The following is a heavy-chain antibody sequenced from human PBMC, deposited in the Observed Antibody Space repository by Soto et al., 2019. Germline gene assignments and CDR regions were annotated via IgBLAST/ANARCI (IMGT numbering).Heavy chain of an antibody. J-gene: IGHJ4*01. Sequence: SEILCVTCTFSVGSISSGAYYWSWIRQHPGKGLEWIGYIYYSGSTYYNPSLKSRVTISVDTSKNQFSLKLSSVTAADTAVYYCAREVAASPLFDYWGHGTLVTVSS. V-gene: IGHV4-31*03. CDR1: VGSISSGAYY. D-gene: IGHD6-6*01. CDR2: IYYSGST. CDR3: AREVAASPLFDY.